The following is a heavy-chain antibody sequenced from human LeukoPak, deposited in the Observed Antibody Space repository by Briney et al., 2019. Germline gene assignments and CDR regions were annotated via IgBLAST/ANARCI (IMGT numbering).Heavy chain of an antibody. V-gene: IGHV3-74*01. CDR1: GFTCSSYW. CDR3: ARAHYDFWSGSYFDY. D-gene: IGHD3-3*01. J-gene: IGHJ4*02. Sequence: GGSLRLSCAASGFTCSSYWMHWVRQAPGKGLVWVSRINSDGSSTSYADPVKGRFTISRDNAKNTLYLQMNSLRAEDTAVYYCARAHYDFWSGSYFDYWGQGTLVTVSS. CDR2: INSDGSST.